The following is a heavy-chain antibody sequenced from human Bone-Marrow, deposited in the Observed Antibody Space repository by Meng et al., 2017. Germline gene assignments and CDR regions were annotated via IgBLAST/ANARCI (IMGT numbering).Heavy chain of an antibody. Sequence: QVHLQGSGSGWVKPSQTLSLTRTVSGGSISSGEYYWSWIRQTPGKGLAWIGYIYNSGSIYYNPSLKSRVTISVDTSKNQFSLKLRFVTAADTAVYYCAREGRSHQVGVSVYWGQGNLVTVSS. V-gene: IGHV4-30-4*01. J-gene: IGHJ4*02. CDR1: GGSISSGEYY. CDR2: IYNSGSI. CDR3: AREGRSHQVGVSVY. D-gene: IGHD2-21*01.